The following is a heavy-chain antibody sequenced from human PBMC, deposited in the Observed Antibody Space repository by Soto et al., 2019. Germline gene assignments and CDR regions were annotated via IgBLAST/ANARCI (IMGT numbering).Heavy chain of an antibody. CDR3: ARGQGNADLHAY. D-gene: IGHD2-21*01. J-gene: IGHJ4*02. CDR1: GGSFRAYY. V-gene: IGHV4-34*01. Sequence: SETLSLTCAVYGGSFRAYYWSWIRQSPGKGLEWIGEINHSGGSNYNPSLKSRFTISVDSSKNQVSLNVSSVTAADTAVYYCARGQGNADLHAYWGQGTLVTVSS. CDR2: INHSGGS.